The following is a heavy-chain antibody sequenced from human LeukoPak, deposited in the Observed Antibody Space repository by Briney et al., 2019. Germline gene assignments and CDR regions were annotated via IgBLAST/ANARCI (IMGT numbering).Heavy chain of an antibody. CDR3: ARQASDRVYYYYYYMDV. Sequence: PSATLSLTCAVYGGSFSGYYWSWIRQPPGKGLEWIGEINHSGSTNYNPSLKSRVTISVDTSKNQFSLKLSSVTAADTAVYYCARQASDRVYYYYYYMDVWGKGTTVTVSS. D-gene: IGHD3-22*01. CDR1: GGSFSGYY. V-gene: IGHV4-34*01. J-gene: IGHJ6*03. CDR2: INHSGST.